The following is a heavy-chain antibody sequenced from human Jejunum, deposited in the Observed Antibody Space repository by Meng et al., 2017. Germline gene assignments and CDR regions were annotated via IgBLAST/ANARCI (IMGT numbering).Heavy chain of an antibody. D-gene: IGHD1-26*01. CDR2: IYYTGSA. CDR3: AGGGLVRSTRGYFDY. Sequence: QVQLQESGPGLVMPSQTLSLTCTVSGDSISSGGHYWSWIRQHPGKGLEWIGYIYYTGSAYYNPSLESRVTLSVDTSNNQFSLHLNSVTPEDTAVYYCAGGGLVRSTRGYFDYWGQGTLVTVSS. V-gene: IGHV4-31*03. J-gene: IGHJ4*02. CDR1: GDSISSGGHY.